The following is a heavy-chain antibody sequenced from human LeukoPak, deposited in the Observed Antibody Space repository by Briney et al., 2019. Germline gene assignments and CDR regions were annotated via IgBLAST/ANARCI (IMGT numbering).Heavy chain of an antibody. D-gene: IGHD3-3*01. J-gene: IGHJ4*02. CDR1: GYTFTSYD. V-gene: IGHV1-8*01. CDR3: ARGGYYDFWSGYYSFDY. CDR2: MNPNSGNT. Sequence: ASVKVSCKASGYTFTSYDINWVRQATGQGLEWMGWMNPNSGNTGYAQKFQGRVTMTRNTSISTAYMELSSLRSEDTAVYYCARGGYYDFWSGYYSFDYWGQGTLVTVSS.